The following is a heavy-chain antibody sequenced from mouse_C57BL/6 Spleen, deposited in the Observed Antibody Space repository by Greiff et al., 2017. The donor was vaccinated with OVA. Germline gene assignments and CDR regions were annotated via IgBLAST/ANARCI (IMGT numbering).Heavy chain of an antibody. CDR3: ARGLRRVQYWYFDV. CDR1: GFTFSDYY. J-gene: IGHJ1*03. V-gene: IGHV5-16*01. Sequence: EVMLVESEGGLVQPGSSMKLSCTASGFTFSDYYMAWVRQVPEKGLEWVANINYDGSSTYYLDSLKSRFIISRDNAKNILYLQMSSLKSEDTATYYCARGLRRVQYWYFDVWGTGTTVTVSS. CDR2: INYDGSST.